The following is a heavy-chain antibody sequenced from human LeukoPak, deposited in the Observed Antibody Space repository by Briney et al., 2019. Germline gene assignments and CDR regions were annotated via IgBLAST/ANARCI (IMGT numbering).Heavy chain of an antibody. CDR1: GFTFSDYY. V-gene: IGHV3-11*01. D-gene: IGHD4-17*01. CDR3: ARAGRTTRYNWFDP. Sequence: GSLRLSCAASGFTFSDYYMSWIRQAPGKGLEWVSYISSSGSTIYYADSVKGRFTISRDNAKNSLYLQMNSLRAEDTAVYYCARAGRTTRYNWFDPWGQGTLVTVSS. J-gene: IGHJ5*02. CDR2: ISSSGSTI.